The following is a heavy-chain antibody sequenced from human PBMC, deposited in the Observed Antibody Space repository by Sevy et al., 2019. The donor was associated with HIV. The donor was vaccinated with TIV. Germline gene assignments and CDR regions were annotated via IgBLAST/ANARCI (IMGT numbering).Heavy chain of an antibody. CDR2: IIPIFGTA. CDR3: ARGGNYYDSSVSSYYYYMDV. Sequence: ASVKVSCKASGGTFSSYAISWVRQAPGQGLEWMGGIIPIFGTANYAQKFQGRVTITADKSTSTAYMELSSLRSEDTAVYYCARGGNYYDSSVSSYYYYMDVWGKETTVTVSS. J-gene: IGHJ6*03. D-gene: IGHD3-22*01. V-gene: IGHV1-69*06. CDR1: GGTFSSYA.